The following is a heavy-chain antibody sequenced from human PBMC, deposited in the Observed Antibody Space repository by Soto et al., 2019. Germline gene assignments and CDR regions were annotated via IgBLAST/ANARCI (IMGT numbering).Heavy chain of an antibody. V-gene: IGHV3-9*01. CDR3: AKDVAWGLEPSYFDY. J-gene: IGHJ4*02. D-gene: IGHD1-1*01. CDR2: ISWNSGSI. Sequence: PGGSLRLSCAASGFTFDDYAMHWVRQAPGKGLEWVSGISWNSGSIGYADSVKGRFTISRDNAKNSLYLQMNSLRAEDTALYYCAKDVAWGLEPSYFDYWGQGTLVTVSS. CDR1: GFTFDDYA.